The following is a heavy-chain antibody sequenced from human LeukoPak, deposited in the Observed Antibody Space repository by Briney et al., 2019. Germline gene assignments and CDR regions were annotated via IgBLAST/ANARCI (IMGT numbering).Heavy chain of an antibody. V-gene: IGHV4-30-4*08. CDR2: IYYSGST. CDR1: GGSISSGDYY. Sequence: SETLSLTCTVSGGSISSGDYYWSWIRQPPGKGLEWIGYIYYSGSTYYNPSLKSRVTISVDTSKNQFSLKLSSVTAADTAVYYCASSPSQYYDILTGYQGWFDPWGQGTLVTVSS. D-gene: IGHD3-9*01. J-gene: IGHJ5*02. CDR3: ASSPSQYYDILTGYQGWFDP.